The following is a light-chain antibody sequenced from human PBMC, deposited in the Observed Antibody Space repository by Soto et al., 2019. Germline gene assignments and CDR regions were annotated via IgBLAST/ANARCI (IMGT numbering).Light chain of an antibody. Sequence: EIVMTQSPATLSVSPGERATLSCRTSQSVLTNLAWYQQKPGQAPRLLIYGASTRATDIPARFSGSGSGTEFTLTISSLQSEDFAIYYCQQYNNWPLTFGGGTKVEIK. CDR1: QSVLTN. J-gene: IGKJ4*01. V-gene: IGKV3-15*01. CDR3: QQYNNWPLT. CDR2: GAS.